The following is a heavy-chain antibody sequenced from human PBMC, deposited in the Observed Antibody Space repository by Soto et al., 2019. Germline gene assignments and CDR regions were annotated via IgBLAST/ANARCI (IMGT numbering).Heavy chain of an antibody. V-gene: IGHV4-59*01. CDR1: GGSISSYY. CDR2: IYYSGST. D-gene: IGHD3-10*01. CDR3: AREGSQYYYGSGSENCFDP. J-gene: IGHJ5*02. Sequence: PSETLSLTCTVSGGSISSYYWSWIRQPPGKGLEWIGYIYYSGSTNYNPSLKSRVTISVDTSKNQFSLKLSSVTAADTAVYYCAREGSQYYYGSGSENCFDPWGQRTLVTVSS.